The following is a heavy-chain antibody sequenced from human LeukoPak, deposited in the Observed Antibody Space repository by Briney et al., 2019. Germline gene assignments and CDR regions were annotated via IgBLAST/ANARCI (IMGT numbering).Heavy chain of an antibody. CDR2: INPSAGST. D-gene: IGHD5-12*01. CDR1: GYTFTSYY. J-gene: IGHJ6*02. CDR3: ARDLPISVATISFNYYYYGMDV. Sequence: PVASVKVSCKASGYTFTSYYMHWVRQAPGQGLEWMGIINPSAGSTRYAQKFQGRVTMTRDTSTSTVYMELSSLRSEDTAVYYCARDLPISVATISFNYYYYGMDVWGQGTTVTVSS. V-gene: IGHV1-46*01.